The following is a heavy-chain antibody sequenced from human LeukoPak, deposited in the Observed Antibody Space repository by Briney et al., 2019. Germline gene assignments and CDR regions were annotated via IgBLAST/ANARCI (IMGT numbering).Heavy chain of an antibody. J-gene: IGHJ4*02. D-gene: IGHD2-2*02. CDR3: ARRRSLRDLPAAIRGYYFGY. CDR1: GYSFTSYW. V-gene: IGHV5-51*01. CDR2: IYPGDSDT. Sequence: GESLKISCKGSGYSFTSYWIGWVRQMPGKGLEWMGIIYPGDSDTRYSPSFQGQVTISADKSISTAYLQWSSLKASDTAMYYCARRRSLRDLPAAIRGYYFGYWGQGTLVTVSS.